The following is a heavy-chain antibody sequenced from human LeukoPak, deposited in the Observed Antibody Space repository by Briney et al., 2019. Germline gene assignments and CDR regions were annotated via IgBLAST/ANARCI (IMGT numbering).Heavy chain of an antibody. CDR2: INSDGSST. Sequence: GGSLRLSCAASGFTFSSYWMHWVRQAPGKGLVWVSRINSDGSSTSYADSVKGRFTISRDNAKNTLYLQMNSLRADDTAVYYCARDDTTSGYYEFGYWGQGTLVTVSS. V-gene: IGHV3-74*01. D-gene: IGHD5-12*01. J-gene: IGHJ4*02. CDR3: ARDDTTSGYYEFGY. CDR1: GFTFSSYW.